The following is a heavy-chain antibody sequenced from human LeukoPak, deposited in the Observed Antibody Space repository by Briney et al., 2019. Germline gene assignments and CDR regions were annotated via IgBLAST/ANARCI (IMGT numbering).Heavy chain of an antibody. CDR2: ISSSGSTI. CDR1: GFTFSDYY. J-gene: IGHJ4*02. V-gene: IGHV3-11*04. D-gene: IGHD3-10*01. CDR3: ARDVVYGSGSYYNDY. Sequence: GGSLRLSCAASGFTFSDYYMSWIRQAPGKGLEWVSYISSSGSTIYYADSVKGRFTISRDNSKNTLYLQMNSLRAEDTAVYYCARDVVYGSGSYYNDYWGQGTLVTVSS.